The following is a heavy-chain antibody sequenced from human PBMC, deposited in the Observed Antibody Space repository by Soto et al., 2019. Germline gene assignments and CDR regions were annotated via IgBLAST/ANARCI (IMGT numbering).Heavy chain of an antibody. J-gene: IGHJ4*02. D-gene: IGHD5-12*01. CDR3: VKSRGGNNFDFFD. Sequence: VGSLRVSCSASGFTFSSYAMHWVRQAPGKGLEYVSGVRGNGDPPFYADSVKGRFTISRDNSKNTLYLQMSGLSADDTAVYYCVKSRGGNNFDFFDWGQGALVTVSS. CDR1: GFTFSSYA. CDR2: VRGNGDPP. V-gene: IGHV3-64D*06.